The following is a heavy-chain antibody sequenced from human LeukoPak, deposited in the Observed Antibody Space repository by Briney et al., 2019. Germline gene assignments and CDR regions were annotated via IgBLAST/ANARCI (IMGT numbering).Heavy chain of an antibody. D-gene: IGHD5-24*01. J-gene: IGHJ3*02. CDR2: INHSGST. Sequence: SETLSLTCAVYGGSFNDHYWNWIRQTPGKGLEWIGQINHSGSTNYNSSLKSRVTISVDTFKNQFSLKLSSVTAADTAVYYCARVGYNAFDIWGQGTMVTVSS. V-gene: IGHV4-34*01. CDR1: GGSFNDHY. CDR3: ARVGYNAFDI.